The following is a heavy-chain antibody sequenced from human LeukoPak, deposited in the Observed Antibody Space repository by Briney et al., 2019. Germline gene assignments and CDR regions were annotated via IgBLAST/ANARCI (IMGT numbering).Heavy chain of an antibody. V-gene: IGHV1-18*04. CDR2: ISAYNGNT. Sequence: GASVKVSCKASGYTFTSYGISWVRQAPGQGLEWMGWISAYNGNTNYAQKPQGRVTMTTDTSTSTAYMELRSLRSDDTAMYYCARSYYGYCSSTSCLRLDYYYGMDVWGKGTTVTVSS. J-gene: IGHJ6*04. CDR1: GYTFTSYG. D-gene: IGHD2-2*01. CDR3: ARSYYGYCSSTSCLRLDYYYGMDV.